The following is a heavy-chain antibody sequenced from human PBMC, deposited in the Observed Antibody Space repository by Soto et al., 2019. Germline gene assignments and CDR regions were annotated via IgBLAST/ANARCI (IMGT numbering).Heavy chain of an antibody. CDR2: IYYSGST. CDR3: ARRYGTTFDY. D-gene: IGHD1-7*01. Sequence: SETLSLTCTVSGGSISSSIYYWSWIRQPPGKGLEWIGYIYYSGSTNYNPSLKSRVTISVDTSKNQFSLKLSSVTAADTAVYYCARRYGTTFDYWGQGTLVTVSS. CDR1: GGSISSSIYY. J-gene: IGHJ4*02. V-gene: IGHV4-61*01.